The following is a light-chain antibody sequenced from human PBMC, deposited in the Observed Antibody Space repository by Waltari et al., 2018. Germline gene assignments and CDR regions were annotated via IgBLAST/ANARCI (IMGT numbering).Light chain of an antibody. J-gene: IGKJ4*01. V-gene: IGKV3-11*01. CDR3: QQRSTWPSLT. Sequence: EFVLTQSPATLSLSPGESVTLSCRASQSVSRHLAWYQQRPGQAPRLLIYDASNRAPGIPARFSGSGSGTDFTLTISSLEPEDFAVYYCQQRSTWPSLTFGGGTKVGIK. CDR2: DAS. CDR1: QSVSRH.